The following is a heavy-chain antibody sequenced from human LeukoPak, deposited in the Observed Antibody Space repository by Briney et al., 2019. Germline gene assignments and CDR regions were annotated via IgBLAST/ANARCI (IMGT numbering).Heavy chain of an antibody. CDR2: INPNSGST. Sequence: GASVKVSCKASGYTFTSYYMHWVRQAPGQGLEWMGLINPNSGSTNYAQKFQGRVTMTRDTSMSTAYMELSRLRSDDTAVYYCVRSLWFGKLCLDYWGQGTLVTVSS. CDR1: GYTFTSYY. J-gene: IGHJ4*02. D-gene: IGHD3-10*01. V-gene: IGHV1-2*02. CDR3: VRSLWFGKLCLDY.